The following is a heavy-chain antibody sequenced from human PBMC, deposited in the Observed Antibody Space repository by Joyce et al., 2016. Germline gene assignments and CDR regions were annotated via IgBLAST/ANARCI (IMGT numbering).Heavy chain of an antibody. J-gene: IGHJ4*02. CDR1: GDSISSDYY. D-gene: IGHD4-17*01. CDR3: ARFQDDGDYYDY. V-gene: IGHV4-30-4*01. Sequence: QVQLQESGPGLVKPSQTLSLTCTVSGDSISSDYYWSWIRQPPGKGLEYIGYIYYSERTNYNPTLKRRLTTSLDTSKNQFFLRLTSVTAADTAVYYCARFQDDGDYYDYWGQGTLVTVSS. CDR2: IYYSERT.